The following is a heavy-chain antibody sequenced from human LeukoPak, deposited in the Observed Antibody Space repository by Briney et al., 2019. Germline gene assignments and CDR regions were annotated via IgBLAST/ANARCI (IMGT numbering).Heavy chain of an antibody. CDR2: IKGDGSDN. V-gene: IGHV3-7*04. CDR3: ARDLGYYRADY. D-gene: IGHD1-26*01. CDR1: GFTFSSYW. Sequence: GGSLRLSCAASGFTFSSYWMSWVRQAPGKGLEGVANIKGDGSDNHYGDSVRGRFTISRANAKNSLYLQMNSLRAEDTAVYYCARDLGYYRADYWGQGTLVTVSS. J-gene: IGHJ4*02.